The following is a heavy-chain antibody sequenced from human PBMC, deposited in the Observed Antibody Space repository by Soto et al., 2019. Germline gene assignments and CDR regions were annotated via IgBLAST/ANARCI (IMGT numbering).Heavy chain of an antibody. V-gene: IGHV3-48*02. CDR3: AREYCSSTSCLNWFDP. D-gene: IGHD2-2*01. Sequence: GGSLRLSCAASGFTFSSYSMNWVRQAPGKGLEWVSYISSSSSTIYYADSVKGRFTISRDNAKNSLYLQMNSLRDEDTAVYYCAREYCSSTSCLNWFDPWGQGTLVTVSS. CDR2: ISSSSSTI. J-gene: IGHJ5*02. CDR1: GFTFSSYS.